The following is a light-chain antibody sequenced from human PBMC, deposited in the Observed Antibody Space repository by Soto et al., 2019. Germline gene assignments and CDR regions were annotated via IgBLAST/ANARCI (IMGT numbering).Light chain of an antibody. V-gene: IGKV3-15*01. CDR1: QSLGSN. CDR2: EAS. CDR3: QKYNQWPWT. J-gene: IGKJ1*01. Sequence: VMTQSPATLSVSPGERAVLSCRASQSLGSNLAWYHHKPGQAPRLLLYEASIRATGIPARFSGDGSGTEFTLTISSLQSEDFGIYYCQKYNQWPWTFGPGTKVDI.